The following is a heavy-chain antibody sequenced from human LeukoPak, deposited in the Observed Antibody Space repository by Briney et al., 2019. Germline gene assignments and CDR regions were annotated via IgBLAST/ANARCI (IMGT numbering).Heavy chain of an antibody. Sequence: SDTLSLTCAVYGESLNSYYWSGFRQPPGEGRDWIGEIYESGTTEYNPSLKSRVTISMVPSKQQFSLSLSSVTAADTAVYYCAGGAWATRLGSWGLGTPVIVSS. CDR2: IYESGTT. CDR1: GESLNSYY. D-gene: IGHD2-15*01. J-gene: IGHJ4*02. CDR3: AGGAWATRLGS. V-gene: IGHV4-34*01.